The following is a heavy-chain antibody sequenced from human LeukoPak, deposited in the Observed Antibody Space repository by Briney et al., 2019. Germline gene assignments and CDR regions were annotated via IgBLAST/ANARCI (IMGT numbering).Heavy chain of an antibody. Sequence: SETLSLTCAVSGGSISSGGYSWSWIRQPPGKGLEWIGYIYHSGSTYYNPSLKSRVTISVDRSKNQFSLKLSSVTAADTAVYYCARLRTAYCGGDCYSYWFDPWGQGTLVTVSS. CDR1: GGSISSGGYS. J-gene: IGHJ5*02. CDR3: ARLRTAYCGGDCYSYWFDP. D-gene: IGHD2-21*02. V-gene: IGHV4-30-2*01. CDR2: IYHSGST.